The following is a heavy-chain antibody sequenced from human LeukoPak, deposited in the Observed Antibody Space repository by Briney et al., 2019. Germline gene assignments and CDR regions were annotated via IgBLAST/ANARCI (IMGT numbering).Heavy chain of an antibody. V-gene: IGHV1-2*02. CDR1: GYTFTGYY. CDR2: INPNSGGT. CDR3: ARELTSNDYPDY. Sequence: GASVKVSCKASGYTFTGYYMHWVRQGPGQGLEWMGWINPNSGGTNYAQKFQGRVTMTRDTSISTAYMELSRLRSDDTAVYYCARELTSNDYPDYWGQGTLVTVSS. D-gene: IGHD4-11*01. J-gene: IGHJ4*02.